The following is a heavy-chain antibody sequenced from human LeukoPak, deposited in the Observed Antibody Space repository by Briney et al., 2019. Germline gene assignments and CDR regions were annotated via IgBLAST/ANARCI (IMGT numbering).Heavy chain of an antibody. Sequence: SETLSLTCAVSGGSIRNGDYYWGWIRQPPGKGLEWIGIIYYSGTTYYNPSLKSRVTIFVDTSKNHFSLKLTSVTAADTAVYYCATSGWYLLPGVYWGQGTLVTVSS. CDR3: ATSGWYLLPGVY. D-gene: IGHD6-19*01. J-gene: IGHJ4*02. CDR1: GGSIRNGDYY. CDR2: IYYSGTT. V-gene: IGHV4-39*02.